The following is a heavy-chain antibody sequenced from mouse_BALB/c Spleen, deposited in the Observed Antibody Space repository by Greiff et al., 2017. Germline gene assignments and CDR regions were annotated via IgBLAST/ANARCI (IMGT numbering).Heavy chain of an antibody. CDR3: ARGYDYDRGGFDY. Sequence: VQLQQSGAELVKPGASVKLSCTASGFNIKDTYMHWVKQRPEQGLEWIGRIDPANGNTKYDPKFQGKATITADTSSNTAYLQLSSLASEDTAVYYCARGYDYDRGGFDYWGQGTTLTVSS. J-gene: IGHJ2*01. V-gene: IGHV14-3*02. CDR2: IDPANGNT. D-gene: IGHD2-4*01. CDR1: GFNIKDTY.